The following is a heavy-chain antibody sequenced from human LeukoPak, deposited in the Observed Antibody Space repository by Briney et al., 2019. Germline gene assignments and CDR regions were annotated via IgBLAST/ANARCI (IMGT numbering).Heavy chain of an antibody. D-gene: IGHD2-2*01. V-gene: IGHV3-21*04. J-gene: IGHJ4*02. Sequence: GGSLRLSCAASGFTFSSYGMHWVRQAPGKGLEWVSSISSSSSYIYYADSVKGHFTISRDNSKNTLYLQMNSLRAEDTAVYYCAKEGDYCSSTTCYADYWGQGTLVTVSS. CDR2: ISSSSSYI. CDR3: AKEGDYCSSTTCYADY. CDR1: GFTFSSYG.